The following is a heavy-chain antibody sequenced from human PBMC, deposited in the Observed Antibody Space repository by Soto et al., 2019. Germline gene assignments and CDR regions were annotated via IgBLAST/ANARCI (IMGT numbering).Heavy chain of an antibody. J-gene: IGHJ6*02. V-gene: IGHV3-30*18. D-gene: IGHD6-25*01. CDR1: GFTLSKYG. CDR2: ISDDGSNK. Sequence: QVQLVESGGGVVQPGRSLRLSCAASGFTLSKYGMHWVRQAPGKGLEWVAVISDDGSNKYYADYVKGRLTISRDNSKNTLYLQMNSLRLEDTAVYYCAKEGGSRTESPLYYYGMDVWGQGTTVTVSS. CDR3: AKEGGSRTESPLYYYGMDV.